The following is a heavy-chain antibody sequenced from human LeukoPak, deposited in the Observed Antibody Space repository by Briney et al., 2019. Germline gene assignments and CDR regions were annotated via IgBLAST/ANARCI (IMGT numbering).Heavy chain of an antibody. D-gene: IGHD2-15*01. Sequence: SETLSLTCTVSGGSISSYYWSWIRQPPGKGLEWIGYIYYSGSTNYNPSLKSRVTISVDTSKNQFSLKLSSVTAADTAVYYCASGPRYCSGGSCYSGNYYYYGMDVWGQGTTVTVSS. CDR3: ASGPRYCSGGSCYSGNYYYYGMDV. J-gene: IGHJ6*02. CDR1: GGSISSYY. V-gene: IGHV4-59*08. CDR2: IYYSGST.